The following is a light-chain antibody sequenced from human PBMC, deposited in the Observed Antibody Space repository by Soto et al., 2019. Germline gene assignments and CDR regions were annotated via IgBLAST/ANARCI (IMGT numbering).Light chain of an antibody. Sequence: IVLTQSPATLSLFPGERATLSCRASQSVSSYLAWFQQKPGQAPRLLIYDASNRATDIPARFSGSGSGTDFTLTISSLEPEDFAVYYCQQHSNWPLTFGQGTRLEIK. V-gene: IGKV3-11*01. CDR1: QSVSSY. J-gene: IGKJ5*01. CDR2: DAS. CDR3: QQHSNWPLT.